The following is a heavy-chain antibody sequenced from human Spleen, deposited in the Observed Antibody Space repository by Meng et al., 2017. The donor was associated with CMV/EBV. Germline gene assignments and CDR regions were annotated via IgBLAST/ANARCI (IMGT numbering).Heavy chain of an antibody. CDR1: GGSISSSSYY. CDR2: IYYSGST. CDR3: ASEFDFWSPYVH. Sequence: SETLSLTCTVSGGSISSSSYYWGWIRQPPGKGLEWIGSIYYSGSTYYNPSLKSRVTISVDTSKNQFSLKLSSVTAADTAVYYCASEFDFWSPYVHWGQGTLVTVSS. J-gene: IGHJ4*02. V-gene: IGHV4-39*07. D-gene: IGHD3-3*01.